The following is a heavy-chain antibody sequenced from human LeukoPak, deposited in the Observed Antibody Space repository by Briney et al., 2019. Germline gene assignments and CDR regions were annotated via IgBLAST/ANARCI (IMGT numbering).Heavy chain of an antibody. CDR1: GFTFSSYA. Sequence: GGSLRPSCAASGFTFSSYAMSWVRQAPGKGLEWVSAISGSGGSTYYADSVKGRFTISRDNSKNTLYLQMNSLRAEDTAVYYCAKVKDTSYSSSWYAFDYWGQGTLVTVSS. CDR3: AKVKDTSYSSSWYAFDY. J-gene: IGHJ4*02. V-gene: IGHV3-23*01. D-gene: IGHD6-13*01. CDR2: ISGSGGST.